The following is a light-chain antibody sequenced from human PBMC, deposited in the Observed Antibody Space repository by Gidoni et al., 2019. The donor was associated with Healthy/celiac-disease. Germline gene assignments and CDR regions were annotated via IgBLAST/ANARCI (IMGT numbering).Light chain of an antibody. J-gene: IGLJ3*02. Sequence: QSALPQPAPVSGSPGQSITISCTGTSSDVGGYNYVSWYQQPPGKAPKLMIYEVSNRPSGVSNRFSGSKSGNTASLTISGLQAEDEADYYCSSYTSSSTPNWVFGGGTKLTVL. CDR1: SSDVGGYNY. CDR2: EVS. V-gene: IGLV2-14*01. CDR3: SSYTSSSTPNWV.